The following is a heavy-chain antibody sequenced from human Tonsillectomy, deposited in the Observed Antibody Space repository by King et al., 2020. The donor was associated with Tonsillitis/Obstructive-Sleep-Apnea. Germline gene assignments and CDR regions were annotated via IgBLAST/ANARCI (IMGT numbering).Heavy chain of an antibody. CDR3: ARIHKDFLGESSFDY. CDR1: GFSLSNARMG. V-gene: IGHV2-26*01. J-gene: IGHJ4*02. Sequence: NLKESGPVLVKPTETLTLTCTVSGFSLSNARMGVSWIRQPPGKALEWLAHIFSNDEKSYSTSLKSRLTISKDTSKSQVVLNMTNMDPVDTATYYCARIHKDFLGESSFDYWGQGTLVTVSS. CDR2: IFSNDEK. D-gene: IGHD3-16*02.